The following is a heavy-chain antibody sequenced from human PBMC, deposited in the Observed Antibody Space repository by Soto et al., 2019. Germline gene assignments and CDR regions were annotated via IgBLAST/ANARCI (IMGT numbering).Heavy chain of an antibody. V-gene: IGHV3-23*01. J-gene: IGHJ6*02. CDR1: GFPFSSYS. CDR2: ISGSGGST. Sequence: PGGSLSLSCAASGFPFSSYSMSWVRQAPGKGLEWVSAISGSGGSTYYADSVKGRFTISRDNSKNTLYLQMNSLRAEDTAVFYCARGLRMTADYYYFGMDVWGQGATVTVSS. CDR3: ARGLRMTADYYYFGMDV.